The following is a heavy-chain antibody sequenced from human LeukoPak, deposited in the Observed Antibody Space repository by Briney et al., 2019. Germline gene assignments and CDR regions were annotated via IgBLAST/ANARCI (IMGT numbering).Heavy chain of an antibody. CDR2: ISTSGSTI. D-gene: IGHD2-15*01. V-gene: IGHV3-48*04. CDR1: GFTFSSYW. J-gene: IGHJ3*02. Sequence: GGSLRLSCAASGFTFSSYWMSWVRQAPGKGLEWVSHISTSGSTIYNADSVKGRFTISTDNAKNSLYLQMNSLRAEDTAVYYCARARTRFCSGGSCYSGYAFDIWGQGTMVTVSS. CDR3: ARARTRFCSGGSCYSGYAFDI.